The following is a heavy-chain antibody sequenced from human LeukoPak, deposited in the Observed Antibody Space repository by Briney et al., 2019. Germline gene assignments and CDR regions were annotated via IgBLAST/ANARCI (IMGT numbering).Heavy chain of an antibody. CDR3: AKDRGH. D-gene: IGHD6-25*01. J-gene: IGHJ4*02. V-gene: IGHV3-23*01. CDR2: TSGPGDTT. Sequence: GGSLRLSCAASGFTFSTYAMIWVRQAPGKGLEWVSATSGPGDTTFYADSVKGRFTISRDNSKNTLGLQMNSLRADDTAVYYCAKDRGHWGQGTLVTVSS. CDR1: GFTFSTYA.